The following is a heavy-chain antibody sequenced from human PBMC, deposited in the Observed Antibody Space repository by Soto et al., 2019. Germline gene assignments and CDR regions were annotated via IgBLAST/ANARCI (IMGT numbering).Heavy chain of an antibody. CDR2: IHYSGGT. Sequence: SETLSLTCTVSGGSVSSSSYYWSWIRQPPGKGLESIGYIHYSGGTNYSPSLKSRVTISVDTSKNQFSLKLNSVTAADTAVYYCARDLRGAAAYWGQGTLVTVSS. J-gene: IGHJ4*02. CDR1: GGSVSSSSYY. V-gene: IGHV4-61*01. D-gene: IGHD3-10*01. CDR3: ARDLRGAAAY.